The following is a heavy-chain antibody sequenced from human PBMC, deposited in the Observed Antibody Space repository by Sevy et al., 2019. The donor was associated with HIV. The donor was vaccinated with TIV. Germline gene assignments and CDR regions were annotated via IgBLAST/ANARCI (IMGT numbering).Heavy chain of an antibody. J-gene: IGHJ4*02. Sequence: GGSLRLSCSASGFTFTTYIMHWVRQAPGEGLEYVSAITPDGLITYYADSVKDRFTISRDNSHNTLYLQMSSLRPEDTAVYYCGNGGHFWGQGTLVTISS. CDR1: GFTFTTYI. D-gene: IGHD2-8*01. V-gene: IGHV3-64D*08. CDR3: GNGGHF. CDR2: ITPDGLIT.